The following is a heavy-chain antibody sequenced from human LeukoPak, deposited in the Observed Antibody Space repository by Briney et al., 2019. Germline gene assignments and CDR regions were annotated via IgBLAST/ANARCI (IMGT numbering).Heavy chain of an antibody. V-gene: IGHV1-2*02. J-gene: IGHJ3*02. Sequence: ASVKVSCKASGYTFTGYYIHWVRQAPGQGLEWMGWINPNSGGTNYAQKFQGRVTMTRDTSISTAYMELSRLRSDDTAVYYCARELDSSGYSGVYAFEIWGQGTMVTVSS. CDR2: INPNSGGT. CDR1: GYTFTGYY. D-gene: IGHD3-22*01. CDR3: ARELDSSGYSGVYAFEI.